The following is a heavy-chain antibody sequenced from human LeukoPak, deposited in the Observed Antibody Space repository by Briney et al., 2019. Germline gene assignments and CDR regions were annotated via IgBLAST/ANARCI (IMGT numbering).Heavy chain of an antibody. D-gene: IGHD1-26*01. Sequence: GTSLRLSCAASGFTFSSYEMNWVRQAPGKGLEWVSYISSSGSTIYYADSVKGRFTISRDNSKNTLYLQMNSLRAEDTAVYYCAKGEADLDYWGQGILVTVSS. CDR2: ISSSGSTI. V-gene: IGHV3-48*03. CDR1: GFTFSSYE. J-gene: IGHJ4*02. CDR3: AKGEADLDY.